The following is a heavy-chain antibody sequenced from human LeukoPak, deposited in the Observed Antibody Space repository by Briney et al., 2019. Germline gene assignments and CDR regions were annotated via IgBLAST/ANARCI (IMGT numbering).Heavy chain of an antibody. Sequence: GGSLRLSCAASGFTVSSNYMSWVRQAPGKGLEWVSIIYSGGWTYYADSVKGRFTISRDNSKNTLYLQMNSLRAEDTAVYYCARGSLAPADYWGQGTLATVSS. CDR1: GFTVSSNY. CDR3: ARGSLAPADY. J-gene: IGHJ4*02. CDR2: IYSGGWT. D-gene: IGHD3-10*01. V-gene: IGHV3-53*01.